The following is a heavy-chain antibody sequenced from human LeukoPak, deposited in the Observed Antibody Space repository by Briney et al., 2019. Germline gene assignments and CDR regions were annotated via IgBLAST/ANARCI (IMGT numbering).Heavy chain of an antibody. J-gene: IGHJ3*02. V-gene: IGHV3-21*01. Sequence: PGGSLRLSCAASGFTFSSYSVNWVRQAPGKGLEWVSSISSSSSYIYYADSVKGRFTISRDNAKNSLYLQMNSLRAEDTAVYYCAREMITFGGVIAPGAFDIWGQGTMVTVSS. CDR2: ISSSSSYI. CDR1: GFTFSSYS. D-gene: IGHD3-16*02. CDR3: AREMITFGGVIAPGAFDI.